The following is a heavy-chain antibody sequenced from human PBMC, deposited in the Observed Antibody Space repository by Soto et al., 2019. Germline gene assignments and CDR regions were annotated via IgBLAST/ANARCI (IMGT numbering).Heavy chain of an antibody. Sequence: ESGGGLVQPGESLRLSCAASVFTVSNYHMTWVRQAPGKGLEWVSAVYADGATSHADSVKDRFTVSRDNSRNTLNLQMSGPRAEDTAVYSCERSGGGLDYWSQGTLVTVSS. D-gene: IGHD3-10*01. CDR3: ERSGGGLDY. CDR2: VYADGAT. CDR1: VFTVSNYH. V-gene: IGHV3-66*01. J-gene: IGHJ4*02.